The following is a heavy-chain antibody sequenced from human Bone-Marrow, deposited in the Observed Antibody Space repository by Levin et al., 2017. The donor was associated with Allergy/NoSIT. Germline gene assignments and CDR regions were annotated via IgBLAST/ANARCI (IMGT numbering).Heavy chain of an antibody. V-gene: IGHV1-2*06. CDR2: INPNSGGT. D-gene: IGHD1-14*01. CDR1: GYTFTGYY. CDR3: ARGTPNRDPSLRGYYYGMDV. Sequence: EASVKVSCKASGYTFTGYYMHWVRQAPGQGLEWMGRINPNSGGTNYAQKFQGRVTMTRDTSISTAYMELSRLRSDDTAVYYCARGTPNRDPSLRGYYYGMDVWGQGTTVTVSS. J-gene: IGHJ6*02.